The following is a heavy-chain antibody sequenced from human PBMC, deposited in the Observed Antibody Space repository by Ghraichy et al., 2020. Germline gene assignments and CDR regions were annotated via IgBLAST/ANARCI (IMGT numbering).Heavy chain of an antibody. Sequence: GGSLRLTCVASGFTVSSNYMSWVRQAPGKGLEWVSVIYSGGSTYYADSVKGRFTISRDNSKNTLYLQMNSLRAEDTAVYYCARAYSSSSHSNWFDPWGQGTLVTVSS. V-gene: IGHV3-66*02. J-gene: IGHJ5*02. CDR2: IYSGGST. D-gene: IGHD6-6*01. CDR1: GFTVSSNY. CDR3: ARAYSSSSHSNWFDP.